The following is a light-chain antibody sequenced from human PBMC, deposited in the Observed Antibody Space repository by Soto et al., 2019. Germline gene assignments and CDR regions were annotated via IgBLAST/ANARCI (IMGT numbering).Light chain of an antibody. CDR3: ETWDSHTWV. CDR1: SGHSSYI. Sequence: QSVLTQSSSASASLGSSVKLTCTLSSGHSSYIIAWHHQQPGKAPRYLMNLEGRGSYNKGSGVPDRFSGSSSVADRYLTISNLQFEDEADYYCETWDSHTWVFGGGTKLTVL. CDR2: LEGRGSY. J-gene: IGLJ3*02. V-gene: IGLV4-60*02.